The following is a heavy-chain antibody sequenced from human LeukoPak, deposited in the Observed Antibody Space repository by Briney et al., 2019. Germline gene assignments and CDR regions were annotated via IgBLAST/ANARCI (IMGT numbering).Heavy chain of an antibody. V-gene: IGHV1-18*01. CDR3: AREYFYDSSGFDM. D-gene: IGHD3-22*01. J-gene: IGHJ3*02. CDR2: VSAYNGDT. Sequence: ASVKASCKASGYIFSSYGISWVRQAPGQGLEWMGWVSAYNGDTNYVQKFQSRVTMTTVTSTSTAYMELRSLRSDDTAVYYCAREYFYDSSGFDMWGQGTMVTVSS. CDR1: GYIFSSYG.